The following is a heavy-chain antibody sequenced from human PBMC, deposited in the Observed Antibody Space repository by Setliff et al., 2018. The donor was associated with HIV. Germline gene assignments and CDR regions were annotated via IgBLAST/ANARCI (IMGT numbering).Heavy chain of an antibody. J-gene: IGHJ3*01. D-gene: IGHD3-10*01. CDR3: ARRGVEFRELLYSSGAFDV. CDR1: GVSISSYY. V-gene: IGHV4-59*08. CDR2: IDNSGST. Sequence: SETLSLTCTVSGVSISSYYWSWIRQPPGKGLEWIGYIDNSGSTKYNPSLKSLVTITVDTPNKQFSLKLTSVTATVTAVYYCARRGVEFRELLYSSGAFDVWGQGTMVTVSS.